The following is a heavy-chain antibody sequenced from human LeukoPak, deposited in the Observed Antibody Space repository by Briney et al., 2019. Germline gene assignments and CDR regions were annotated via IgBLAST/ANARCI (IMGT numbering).Heavy chain of an antibody. CDR3: VRVNYDSSGYYYFFDY. D-gene: IGHD3-22*01. CDR2: INTNTGNP. Sequence: ASVKVSCKASGYTFTSYAMNWVRQAPGQGLEWMGWINTNTGNPTYAQGFTGRFVFSLDTSVSTAYLQISSLEAEDTAVYYCVRVNYDSSGYYYFFDYWGQGTLVTVSS. V-gene: IGHV7-4-1*02. CDR1: GYTFTSYA. J-gene: IGHJ4*02.